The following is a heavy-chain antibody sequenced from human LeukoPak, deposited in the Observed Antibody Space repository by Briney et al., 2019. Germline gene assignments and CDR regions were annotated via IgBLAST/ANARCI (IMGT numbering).Heavy chain of an antibody. CDR2: IYHSGST. D-gene: IGHD3-3*01. V-gene: IGHV4-38-2*02. CDR1: GYSISSGYY. J-gene: IGHJ6*03. Sequence: SETLSLTCTVSGYSISSGYYWGWIRQPPGKGLEWIGSIYHSGSTYYNPSLKSRVTISVDTSKNQFSLKLSSVTAADTAVYYCARVFGGDNYYYYMDVWGKGTTVTVSS. CDR3: ARVFGGDNYYYYMDV.